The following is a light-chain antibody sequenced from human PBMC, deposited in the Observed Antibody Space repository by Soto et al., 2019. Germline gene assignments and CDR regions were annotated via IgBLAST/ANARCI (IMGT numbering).Light chain of an antibody. Sequence: QSVLTQPPSASGTPGQRVTISCSGSISNLGSNFIYWYQQLPGAAPKLLISRNNERPSGVPDRFSGSKSGTSASLAISGLRYEDEADYHCAAWDDSLSAVVFGGGTKVTVL. CDR1: ISNLGSNF. V-gene: IGLV1-47*01. CDR2: RNN. CDR3: AAWDDSLSAVV. J-gene: IGLJ3*02.